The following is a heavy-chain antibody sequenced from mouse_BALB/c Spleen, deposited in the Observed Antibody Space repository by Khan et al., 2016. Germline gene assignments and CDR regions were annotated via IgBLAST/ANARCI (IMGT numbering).Heavy chain of an antibody. CDR1: GFTFSSYA. D-gene: IGHD1-1*01. CDR2: ISSGGNT. J-gene: IGHJ2*01. CDR3: TRGVTTVVDYFDY. Sequence: EVELVESGGGLVKPGGSLKLSCAASGFTFSSYAMSWVRQTPEKRLEWVASISSGGNTFYPDSLKGRFTISRDNARNILYLQMSRLMSEDTAMYYCTRGVTTVVDYFDYWGQGTTLTVSS. V-gene: IGHV5-6-5*01.